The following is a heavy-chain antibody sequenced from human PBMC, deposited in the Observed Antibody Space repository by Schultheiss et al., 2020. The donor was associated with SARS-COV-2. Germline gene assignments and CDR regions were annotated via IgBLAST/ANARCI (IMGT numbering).Heavy chain of an antibody. Sequence: SETLSLTCTVSDGSISTYYWSWIRQPPGKGLEWIGYINYSGSTNYNPSLKSRVTISVDTSKNQFSLKLSSVTAADTAVYYCARVLNYGDYSLDLWGRGTLVTVPS. CDR3: ARVLNYGDYSLDL. CDR1: DGSISTYY. D-gene: IGHD4-17*01. V-gene: IGHV4-59*13. J-gene: IGHJ2*01. CDR2: INYSGST.